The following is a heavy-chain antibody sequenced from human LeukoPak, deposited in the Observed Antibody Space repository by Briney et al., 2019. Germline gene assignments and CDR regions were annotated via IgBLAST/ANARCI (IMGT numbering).Heavy chain of an antibody. V-gene: IGHV4-31*03. CDR3: ARDLGYDSSGYYRRTDAFDI. Sequence: SETLSLTCTVSGGSISSGGYYWSWIRQHPGKGLEWIGYIYYSGSTYYNPSLKSRVTISVDTSKDQFSLKLSSVTAADTAVYYCARDLGYDSSGYYRRTDAFDIWGQGTMVTVSS. D-gene: IGHD3-22*01. CDR1: GGSISSGGYY. CDR2: IYYSGST. J-gene: IGHJ3*02.